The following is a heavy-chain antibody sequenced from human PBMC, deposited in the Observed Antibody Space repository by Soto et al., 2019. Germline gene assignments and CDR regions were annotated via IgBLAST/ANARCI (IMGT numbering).Heavy chain of an antibody. V-gene: IGHV4-59*01. J-gene: IGHJ4*02. Sequence: QVQLQESCPGLVKPSETLSLTCTVSGVSFSTYYWSWIRQAPGKGLEWIGYIYYSGSSNYNPSLKRRVTMSVDTSKNQLSLKLSSVTAADTAVYYCARDQGGHFDYWGQGTLVTVSS. CDR1: GVSFSTYY. CDR3: ARDQGGHFDY. CDR2: IYYSGSS. D-gene: IGHD2-15*01.